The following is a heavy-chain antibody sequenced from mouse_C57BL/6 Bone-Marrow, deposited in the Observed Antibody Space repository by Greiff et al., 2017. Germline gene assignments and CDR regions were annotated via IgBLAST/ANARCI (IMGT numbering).Heavy chain of an antibody. D-gene: IGHD2-3*01. CDR2: IYPGNSDT. Sequence: VQLQQSGTVLARPGASVKMSCKPSGYTFTSYWMHWVKQRPGQGLEWIGAIYPGNSDTSYNQKFKGKAKLTAVTSASTAYMELSSLTNEDSAVYYCTRGDGYYFYYFDYWGQGTTLTVSS. CDR3: TRGDGYYFYYFDY. CDR1: GYTFTSYW. V-gene: IGHV1-5*01. J-gene: IGHJ2*01.